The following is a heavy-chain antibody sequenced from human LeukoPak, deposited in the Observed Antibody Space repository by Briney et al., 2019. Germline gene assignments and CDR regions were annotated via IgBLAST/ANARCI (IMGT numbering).Heavy chain of an antibody. J-gene: IGHJ4*02. CDR2: ISDSGGS. D-gene: IGHD6-13*01. Sequence: SETLSLTCSVSGGSVSSGISYWSWIRQPPGEGLEWIAYISDSGGSDYNPSLRGRVTISLDTSKNQFSLRLTSVTAADTAVYYCAGVPAAGTGPDYWGQGTLVNGSS. CDR1: GGSVSSGISY. V-gene: IGHV4-61*01. CDR3: AGVPAAGTGPDY.